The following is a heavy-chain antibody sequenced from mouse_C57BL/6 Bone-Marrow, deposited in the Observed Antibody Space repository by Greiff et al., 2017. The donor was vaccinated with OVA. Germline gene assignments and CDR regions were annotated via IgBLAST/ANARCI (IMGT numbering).Heavy chain of an antibody. J-gene: IGHJ2*01. Sequence: EVQLQQSGAELVRPGASVKLSCTASGFNIKDDYMNWVKQRPEQGLEWIGWIDPENGDTEYASKFQGKATITGDTSSNSSTLQLSSLTSEDTTFYYCTPSGNFDYWGQGTTLTVSS. CDR2: IDPENGDT. CDR1: GFNIKDDY. D-gene: IGHD6-1*01. V-gene: IGHV14-4*01. CDR3: TPSGNFDY.